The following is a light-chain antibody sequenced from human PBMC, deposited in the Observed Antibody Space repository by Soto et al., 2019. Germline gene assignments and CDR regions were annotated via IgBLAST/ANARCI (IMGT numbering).Light chain of an antibody. CDR3: QQYNTWLWT. Sequence: EVVMTQSPATLSVSPGERVTLSWRASQSINAHLAWYQQKPGQAPRLLIHGASTRATGIPARFSGSGFGTEFILTISSLQSEDFAIYYCQQYNTWLWTFGQGTKVEI. CDR1: QSINAH. J-gene: IGKJ1*01. V-gene: IGKV3-15*01. CDR2: GAS.